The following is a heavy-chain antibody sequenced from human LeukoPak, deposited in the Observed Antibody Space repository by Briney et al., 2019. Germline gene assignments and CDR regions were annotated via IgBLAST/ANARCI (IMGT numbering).Heavy chain of an antibody. J-gene: IGHJ4*02. CDR3: ARAWYSSWYFDY. Sequence: GGSLRLSCAASGFTFDDYTMHWVRQAPGKGLEWVAVISYDGSNKYYADSAKGRFTISRDNSKNTLYLQMNSLRAEDTAVYYCARAWYSSWYFDYWGQGTLVTVSS. CDR2: ISYDGSNK. V-gene: IGHV3-30-3*01. D-gene: IGHD6-13*01. CDR1: GFTFDDYT.